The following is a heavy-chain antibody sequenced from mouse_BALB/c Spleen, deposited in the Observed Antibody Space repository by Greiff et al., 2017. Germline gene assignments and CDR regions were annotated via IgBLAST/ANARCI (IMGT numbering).Heavy chain of an antibody. CDR1: GYSITSGYY. D-gene: IGHD1-1*01. CDR3: ARGEAYGSTWFAY. V-gene: IGHV3-6*02. J-gene: IGHJ3*01. CDR2: ISYDGSN. Sequence: EVQLVESGPGLVKPSQSLSLTCSVTGYSITSGYYWNWIRQFPGNKLEWMGYISYDGSNNYNPSLKNRISITRDTSKNQFFLKLNSVTTEDTATYYCARGEAYGSTWFAYWGQGTLVTVSA.